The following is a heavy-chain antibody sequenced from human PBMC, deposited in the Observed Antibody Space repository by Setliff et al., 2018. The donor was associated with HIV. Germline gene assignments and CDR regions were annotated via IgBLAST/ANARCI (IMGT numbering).Heavy chain of an antibody. CDR3: ARNPCSGGSCPDAFDI. CDR2: IYYSGST. CDR1: GGSISSYY. D-gene: IGHD2-15*01. J-gene: IGHJ3*02. V-gene: IGHV4-59*01. Sequence: SETLSLTCTVSGGSISSYYWSWIRQPPGKGLEWIGYIYYSGSTNYNPSLKSRVTISVDTSKNQFSLKLSSVTAADTAVYYCARNPCSGGSCPDAFDISGQGTMGT.